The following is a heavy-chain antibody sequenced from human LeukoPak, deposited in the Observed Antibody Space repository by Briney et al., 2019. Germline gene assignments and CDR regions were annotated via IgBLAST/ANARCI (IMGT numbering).Heavy chain of an antibody. Sequence: GSLRLSCAASGFTFSSYAMPWVRQAPGKGLEWVAVISYDGSNKYYADSVKGRFTISRDNSKNTLYLQMNSLRAEDTAVYYCARAGVRRPTYCYDSSGYLDAFDIWGQGTMVTVSS. J-gene: IGHJ3*02. CDR1: GFTFSSYA. V-gene: IGHV3-30-3*01. D-gene: IGHD3-22*01. CDR3: ARAGVRRPTYCYDSSGYLDAFDI. CDR2: ISYDGSNK.